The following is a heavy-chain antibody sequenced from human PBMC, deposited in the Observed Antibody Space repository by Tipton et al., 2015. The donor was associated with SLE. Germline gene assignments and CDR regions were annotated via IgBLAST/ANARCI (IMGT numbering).Heavy chain of an antibody. D-gene: IGHD4-17*01. V-gene: IGHV4-34*01. CDR2: INHSGST. CDR3: ARVANYGDYGGAFDI. J-gene: IGHJ3*02. Sequence: LRLSCAVYGGSFSDYSWSWFRQPPGKGLEWIGEINHSGSTNYHPSLKSRVTISVDTSKNQFSLKLSSVTAADTAVYYCARVANYGDYGGAFDIWGQGTMVTVSS. CDR1: GGSFSDYS.